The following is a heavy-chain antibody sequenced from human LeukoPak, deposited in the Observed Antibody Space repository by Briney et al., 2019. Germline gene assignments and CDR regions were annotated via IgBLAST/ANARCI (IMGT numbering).Heavy chain of an antibody. CDR1: GGSISSGSYY. CDR2: IYTSGST. Sequence: SETLSLTCTVSGGSISSGSYYWSWIRQPAGKGLEWIGRIYTSGSTNYNPSLKSRVTISVDTSKNQFSLKLSSVTAADTAVYYCAGEGYDSSGYSSIPLSYYYYMDVWGKGTTVTVSS. CDR3: AGEGYDSSGYSSIPLSYYYYMDV. V-gene: IGHV4-61*02. D-gene: IGHD3-22*01. J-gene: IGHJ6*03.